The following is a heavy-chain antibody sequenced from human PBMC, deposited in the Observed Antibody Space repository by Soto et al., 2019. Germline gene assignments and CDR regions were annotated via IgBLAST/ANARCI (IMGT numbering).Heavy chain of an antibody. CDR3: AKESDYYGSGSLDY. CDR1: GFTFSSYG. D-gene: IGHD3-10*01. J-gene: IGHJ4*02. CDR2: ISYDGSNK. Sequence: ESGGGVVQPGRSLRLSCAASGFTFSSYGMHWVRQAPGKGLEWVAVISYDGSNKYYADSVKGRFTISRDNSKNTLYLQMNSLRAEDTAVYYCAKESDYYGSGSLDYWGQGTLVTVSS. V-gene: IGHV3-30*18.